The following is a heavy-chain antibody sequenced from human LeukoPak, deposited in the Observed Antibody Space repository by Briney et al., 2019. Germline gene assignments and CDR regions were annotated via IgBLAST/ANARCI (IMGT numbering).Heavy chain of an antibody. CDR1: GFSFSSYY. J-gene: IGHJ2*01. CDR2: ISSNGSGT. V-gene: IGHV3-64*01. CDR3: ARSTDWYLDL. Sequence: GGSLTLSCSASGFSFSSYYIHWVRQPPGKGLEYVSAISSNGSGTYYATPVKDRFTISRDNAKNTVYLQMGSLRAEDMAVYYCARSTDWYLDLWGRGALVTVSS.